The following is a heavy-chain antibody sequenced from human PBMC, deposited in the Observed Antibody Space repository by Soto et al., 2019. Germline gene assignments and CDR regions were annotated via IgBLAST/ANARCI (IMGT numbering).Heavy chain of an antibody. CDR3: ARGGQRITIFGVVTLNWFDP. CDR1: GYTFTSYA. Sequence: ASVKVSCKACGYTFTSYAMHWVRQAPGQRLEWMGWINAVNGNTKYSQKFQGRVTITRDTSASTAYMELSSLRSEDTAVYYCARGGQRITIFGVVTLNWFDPWGQGTLVTVS. CDR2: INAVNGNT. J-gene: IGHJ5*02. V-gene: IGHV1-3*01. D-gene: IGHD3-3*01.